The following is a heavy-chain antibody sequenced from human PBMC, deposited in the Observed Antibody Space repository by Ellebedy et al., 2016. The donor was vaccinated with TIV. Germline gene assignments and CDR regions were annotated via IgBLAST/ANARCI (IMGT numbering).Heavy chain of an antibody. D-gene: IGHD4/OR15-4a*01. CDR3: TRDDYGEYEGGE. CDR2: INSDGRDT. CDR1: GFTFSSYW. J-gene: IGHJ4*02. V-gene: IGHV3-74*01. Sequence: PGGSLRLSCAASGFTFSSYWMHWVRQAPGKGLVWVSRINSDGRDTTYADSVKGRFTISRDNAEASLYRQMDSLRPEDTAIYYCTRDDYGEYEGGEWGQGTLVTVSS.